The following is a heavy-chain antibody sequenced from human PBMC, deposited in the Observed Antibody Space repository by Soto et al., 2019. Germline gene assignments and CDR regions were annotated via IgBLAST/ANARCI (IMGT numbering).Heavy chain of an antibody. CDR2: IYYSGST. CDR1: GGSISSYY. D-gene: IGHD2-15*01. CDR3: ARRRGYCSVGSCYGLDY. V-gene: IGHV4-59*08. J-gene: IGHJ4*02. Sequence: TLSLTCTVSGGSISSYYWSWIRQPPGKGLEWIGYIYYSGSTNYNPSLKSRVTISVDTSKNQFSLKLSSVTAADTAVYYCARRRGYCSVGSCYGLDYWGQGTLVTVSS.